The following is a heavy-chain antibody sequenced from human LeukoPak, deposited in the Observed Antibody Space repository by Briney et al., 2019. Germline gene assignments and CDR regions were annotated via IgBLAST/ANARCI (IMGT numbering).Heavy chain of an antibody. CDR1: GYTFTGYY. D-gene: IGHD2-21*01. CDR3: ARAVVVIGYDY. CDR2: IIPNSGGT. J-gene: IGHJ4*02. V-gene: IGHV1-2*02. Sequence: GASVRVSCKASGYTFTGYYMHWVRQAPGQGLEWMGWIIPNSGGTNYAQKFQGRVTMTRDTSISTAYMELSRLRSDDTAVYYCARAVVVIGYDYWGQGTLATVSS.